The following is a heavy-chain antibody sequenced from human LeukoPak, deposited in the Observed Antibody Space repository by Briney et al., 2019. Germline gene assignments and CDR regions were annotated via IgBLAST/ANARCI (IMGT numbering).Heavy chain of an antibody. Sequence: ASVKVSCKASGYTFTSHHMHWVRQAPGQGLEWMGIINPSGGGTGYVQKFQGRVTMTRDTSTSTVYMELSSLTSEDTAIYYCGSATGTTTIDYWGQGTLVTVSS. CDR2: INPSGGGT. CDR3: GSATGTTTIDY. V-gene: IGHV1-46*01. CDR1: GYTFTSHH. J-gene: IGHJ4*02. D-gene: IGHD1-7*01.